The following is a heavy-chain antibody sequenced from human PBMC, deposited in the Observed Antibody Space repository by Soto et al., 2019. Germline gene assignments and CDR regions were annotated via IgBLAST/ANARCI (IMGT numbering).Heavy chain of an antibody. CDR1: GFTFSSYA. V-gene: IGHV3-30-3*01. D-gene: IGHD2-15*01. Sequence: QVQLVESGGCVVQPGRSLRLSCAASGFTFSSYAMHWVRQAPGKGLEWVAVISYDGSNKYYADSVKGRFTISRDNSKNTLYLQMNSLRAEDTAVYYCARERGGEDIVVVVAPNDYWGQGTLVTVSS. CDR3: ARERGGEDIVVVVAPNDY. CDR2: ISYDGSNK. J-gene: IGHJ4*02.